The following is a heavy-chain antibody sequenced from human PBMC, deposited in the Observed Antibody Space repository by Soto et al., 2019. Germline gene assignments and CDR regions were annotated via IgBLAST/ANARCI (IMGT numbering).Heavy chain of an antibody. D-gene: IGHD1-1*01. CDR1: GGSVSSGSYY. CDR3: ARASLLERWFDP. Sequence: SETLSLTCTVSGGSVSSGSYYWSWIRQPPGKGLEWIGYIYYSGSTNYNPSLKSRVTISVDTSKNQFSLKLSSVTAADTAVYYCARASLLERWFDPWGQGTLVTVSS. J-gene: IGHJ5*02. CDR2: IYYSGST. V-gene: IGHV4-61*01.